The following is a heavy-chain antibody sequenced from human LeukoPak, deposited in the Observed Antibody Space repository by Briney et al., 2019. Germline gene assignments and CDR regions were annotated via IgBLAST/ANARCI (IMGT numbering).Heavy chain of an antibody. CDR2: MNPNSGNT. J-gene: IGHJ4*02. CDR1: GYTFTSYD. V-gene: IGHV1-8*01. Sequence: AASVRVSCKASGYTFTSYDINWVRQATGQGLEWMGWMNPNSGNTGYAQKFQGRVTMTRNTSISTAYMELSSLRSEDTAVYYCARIGYCSGGSCYRDFDYRGQGTLVTVSS. CDR3: ARIGYCSGGSCYRDFDY. D-gene: IGHD2-15*01.